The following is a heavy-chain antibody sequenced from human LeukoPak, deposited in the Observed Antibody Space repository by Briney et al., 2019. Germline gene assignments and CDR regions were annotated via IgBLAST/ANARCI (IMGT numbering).Heavy chain of an antibody. J-gene: IGHJ5*02. D-gene: IGHD6-13*01. V-gene: IGHV4-59*08. CDR2: IYYSGST. Sequence: PAETLSLTCTVSGGSISSYYWSWIRHPPGKGLEGRGYIYYSGSTNYNPPPKRRVTISVDTSTHPFSLKLSSVTAAHTAVYYCARRPIAAAGKGSWWFDPWGQGTLVTVSS. CDR3: ARRPIAAAGKGSWWFDP. CDR1: GGSISSYY.